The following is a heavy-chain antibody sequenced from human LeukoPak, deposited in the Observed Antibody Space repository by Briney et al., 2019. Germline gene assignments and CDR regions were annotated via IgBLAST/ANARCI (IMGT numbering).Heavy chain of an antibody. J-gene: IGHJ4*02. D-gene: IGHD3-22*01. V-gene: IGHV3-23*01. CDR1: GFTFSSYA. Sequence: GGSLRLSCAASGFTFSSYAMSWARQAPGKGLEWVSAISGSGGSTYYADSVKGRFTISRDNSKNTLYLQMNSLRAEDTAVYYCAKGEEDFSGYYLSILWGQGTLVTVSS. CDR2: ISGSGGST. CDR3: AKGEEDFSGYYLSIL.